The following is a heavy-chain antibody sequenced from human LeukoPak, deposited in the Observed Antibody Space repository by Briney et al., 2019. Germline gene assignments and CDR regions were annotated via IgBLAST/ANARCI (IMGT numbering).Heavy chain of an antibody. CDR2: IYYSGST. J-gene: IGHJ4*02. CDR1: GGSISSSSYY. V-gene: IGHV4-39*07. CDR3: ARVGRTTERGYSYQNDY. D-gene: IGHD5-18*01. Sequence: PSETLSLTCTVSGGSISSSSYYWGWIRQPPGKGLEWIGSIYYSGSTYYNPSLKSRVTISVDTSKNQFSLKLSSVTAADTAVYYCARVGRTTERGYSYQNDYWGQGTLVTVSS.